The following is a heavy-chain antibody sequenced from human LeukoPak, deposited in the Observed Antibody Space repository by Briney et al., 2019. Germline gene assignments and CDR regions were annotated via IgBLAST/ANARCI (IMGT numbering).Heavy chain of an antibody. CDR2: ISGGGSSA. CDR3: ANDMDDYNVQPPLFKY. J-gene: IGHJ1*01. CDR1: GSTFTSFA. D-gene: IGHD4-11*01. Sequence: PGGSLRLSCAASGSTFTSFAMSWVRQAPGKGLQWVAAISGGGSSAYYADSVKGRVTISRDNSKNMLYLQMSSLTVEDTAVYYCANDMDDYNVQPPLFKYWGQGTLVTVSS. V-gene: IGHV3-23*01.